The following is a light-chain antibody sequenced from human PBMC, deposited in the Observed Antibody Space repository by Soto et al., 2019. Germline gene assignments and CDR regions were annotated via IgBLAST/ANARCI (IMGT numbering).Light chain of an antibody. J-gene: IGKJ2*01. CDR1: QSVSSSY. Sequence: EIVLTQSPGTLSLSPGERATLSCRASQSVSSSYLAWYQQKPGQAPRLLIYCASSRATGIPDRFSGFGSGTDFTLTISRLEPEDFAVYYCQQYDTSPPYTFGQGTKLEIK. CDR3: QQYDTSPPYT. CDR2: CAS. V-gene: IGKV3-20*01.